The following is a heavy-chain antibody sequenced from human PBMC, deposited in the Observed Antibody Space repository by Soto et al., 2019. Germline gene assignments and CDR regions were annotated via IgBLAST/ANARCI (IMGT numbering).Heavy chain of an antibody. CDR2: ISYDGSNK. CDR1: GFTFSSYG. J-gene: IGHJ6*02. V-gene: IGHV3-30*18. Sequence: GGSLRLSCAASGFTFSSYGMHWVRLAPGKGLEWVAVISYDGSNKYYADSVKGRFTISRDNSKNTLYLQMNSLRAEDTAVYYCAKSDKLRFLEWLYYYYGMDVWGQGTAVTVSS. CDR3: AKSDKLRFLEWLYYYYGMDV. D-gene: IGHD3-3*01.